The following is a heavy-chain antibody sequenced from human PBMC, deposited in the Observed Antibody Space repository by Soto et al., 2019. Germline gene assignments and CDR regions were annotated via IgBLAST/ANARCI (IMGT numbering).Heavy chain of an antibody. V-gene: IGHV3-23*01. D-gene: IGHD3-3*01. Sequence: VGSLRLSCASSVLTFSSYAMSCVRHAPGKWLEWVSHISNSGRSTKYADSVKGRFTISRDNSKNTLYLQMNSLRAEDTAIYYCAKDALDYYDFWSWGQGTLVTVS. CDR1: VLTFSSYA. CDR2: ISNSGRST. J-gene: IGHJ4*02. CDR3: AKDALDYYDFWS.